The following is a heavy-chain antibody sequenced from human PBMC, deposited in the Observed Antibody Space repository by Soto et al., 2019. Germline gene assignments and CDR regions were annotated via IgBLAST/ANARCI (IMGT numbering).Heavy chain of an antibody. CDR1: GVSISSGNW. CDR3: ARLVYHTRLNYMYFDF. V-gene: IGHV4-4*02. J-gene: IGHJ4*02. CDR2: IFHDGTA. D-gene: IGHD3-10*01. Sequence: SETLSLTCAVSGVSISSGNWWTWVRQSPQRGLEYIGEIFHDGTANYYPSFERRVAISVDTSKNQFSLKLTSVTAADTAIYFCARLVYHTRLNYMYFDFWGQGTLVTVSS.